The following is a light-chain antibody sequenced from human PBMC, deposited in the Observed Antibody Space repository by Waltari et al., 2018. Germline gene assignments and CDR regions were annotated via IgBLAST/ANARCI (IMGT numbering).Light chain of an antibody. J-gene: IGLJ2*01. CDR3: QSYDSSLRASL. Sequence: YEVLPVTAPNRLSSVNSNRPAGVPDRFSGSKSGTSASLAITGLQAGDDADYYCQSYDSSLRASLFGGGTKVTVL. V-gene: IGLV1-40*01. CDR2: VNS.